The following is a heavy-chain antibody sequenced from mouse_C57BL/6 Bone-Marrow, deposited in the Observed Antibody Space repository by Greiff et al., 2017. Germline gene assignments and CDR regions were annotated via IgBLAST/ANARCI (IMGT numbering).Heavy chain of an antibody. CDR1: GYTFTSYT. J-gene: IGHJ4*01. CDR2: INPSSGYT. D-gene: IGHD1-1*01. V-gene: IGHV1-4*01. Sequence: QVQLQQSGAELARPGASVKMSCKASGYTFTSYTMHWVKQRPGQGLEWIGYINPSSGYTKSNQKFKDKATLTEDKSSSPAYMKLSSLTSEDSAVNYCARSGNYYYGSDDAMDYWGQGTSVTVSA. CDR3: ARSGNYYYGSDDAMDY.